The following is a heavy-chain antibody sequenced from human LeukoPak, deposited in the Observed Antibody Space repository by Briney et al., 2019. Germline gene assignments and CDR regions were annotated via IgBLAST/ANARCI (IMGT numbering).Heavy chain of an antibody. CDR1: GYTYSDYG. CDR3: ARSMVRAVTQVASDY. V-gene: IGHV1-18*01. CDR2: ISTYNGNT. J-gene: IGHJ4*02. Sequence: ASVTVSFKASGYTYSDYGISWVRQAPGQGLEWMGWISTYNGNTIYAEKLQGRVTMTTDTSTSTAYMELRSLRSDDTAVYYCARSMVRAVTQVASDYWGQGTLVTVSS. D-gene: IGHD3-10*01.